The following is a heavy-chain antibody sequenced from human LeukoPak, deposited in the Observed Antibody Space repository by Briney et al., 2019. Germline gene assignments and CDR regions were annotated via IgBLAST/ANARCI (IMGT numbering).Heavy chain of an antibody. J-gene: IGHJ4*02. CDR2: IKSKTDGGTT. Sequence: GGSLRLSCAASGFTFSNAWMSWVRQAPGKGLEWVGRIKSKTDGGTTDYAAPVKGRFTISRDDSKNTLYLQMNSLKTEDTAVYYCTAFMIVVDPIDYWGQGTLVTVSS. CDR3: TAFMIVVDPIDY. V-gene: IGHV3-15*01. CDR1: GFTFSNAW. D-gene: IGHD3-22*01.